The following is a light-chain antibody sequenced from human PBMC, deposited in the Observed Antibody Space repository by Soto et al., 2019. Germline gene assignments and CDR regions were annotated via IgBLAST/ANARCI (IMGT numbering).Light chain of an antibody. J-gene: IGKJ1*01. V-gene: IGKV3-20*01. CDR2: GAS. CDR1: QSVSSSY. CDR3: QQYNKWPLT. Sequence: VVTQAPGTLSLSPCERATLSFSASQSVSSSYLAWYQQKPGQAPRLLIYGASSRATGIPDRFSGSGSGTDFTLTISSLEPEDFAVYYCQQYNKWPLTFGQGTKVDI.